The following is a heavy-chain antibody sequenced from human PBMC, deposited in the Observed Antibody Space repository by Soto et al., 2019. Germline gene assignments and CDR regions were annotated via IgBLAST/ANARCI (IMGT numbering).Heavy chain of an antibody. V-gene: IGHV4-30-4*01. CDR3: ARGFPTGGYHNGNWFDP. CDR2: IFFSGRT. J-gene: IGHJ5*02. CDR1: GGSVNSVDYY. Sequence: SETLSLTCTVSGGSVNSVDYYWSWIRQPPAEGLEWIGYIFFSGRTDYNPSLKSRVTISVDTSKNQFSLRLSSVTAADTAVFYCARGFPTGGYHNGNWFDPWGQGTRVTVSS. D-gene: IGHD1-26*01.